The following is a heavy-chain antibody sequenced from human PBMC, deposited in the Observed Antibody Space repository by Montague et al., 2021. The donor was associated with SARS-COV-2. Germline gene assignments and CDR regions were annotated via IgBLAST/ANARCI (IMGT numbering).Heavy chain of an antibody. V-gene: IGHV3-23*01. CDR1: GFTFSDYA. D-gene: IGHD2/OR15-2a*01. J-gene: IGHJ4*02. Sequence: SLRLSCAASGFTFSDYAMNWVRQAPGKGLEWVSSINYRGTYYADSVRGRFTIPRDNSKNTLYLHMHSLRAEDTAVYYCTRGLYAAYHWGQGTLVTVSS. CDR3: TRGLYAAYH. CDR2: INYRGT.